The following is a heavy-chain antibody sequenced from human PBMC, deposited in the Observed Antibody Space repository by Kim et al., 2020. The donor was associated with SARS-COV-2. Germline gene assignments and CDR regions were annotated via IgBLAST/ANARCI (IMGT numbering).Heavy chain of an antibody. D-gene: IGHD3-3*01. CDR1: GDSITGYY. CDR3: ARDTTTLGVVIVPGWSDP. Sequence: SETLSLTCTVSGDSITGYYWAWIRQPAGKGLEWIGRITTSGNTNYNPSLKSRVTMSVDTSKNQFSLKLSSVTAADTAVYYWARDTTTLGVVIVPGWSDP. CDR2: ITTSGNT. V-gene: IGHV4-4*07. J-gene: IGHJ5*02.